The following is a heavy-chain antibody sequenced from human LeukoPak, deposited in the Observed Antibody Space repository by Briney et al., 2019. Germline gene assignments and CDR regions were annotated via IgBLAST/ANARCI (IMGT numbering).Heavy chain of an antibody. CDR1: GYTFTAYY. Sequence: ASVKVSCKASGYTFTAYYIHWVRQAPGQGLEWMGWINPNSGGTNYAQKVQGRVTLTRDTSITTAYMELSRLRSDDAAVYYCAKARGLYCSSTSCYECDVWGKGTTVTVSS. V-gene: IGHV1-2*02. D-gene: IGHD2-2*01. CDR3: AKARGLYCSSTSCYECDV. J-gene: IGHJ6*04. CDR2: INPNSGGT.